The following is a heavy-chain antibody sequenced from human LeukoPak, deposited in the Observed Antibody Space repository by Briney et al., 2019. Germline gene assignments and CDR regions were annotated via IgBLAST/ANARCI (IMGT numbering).Heavy chain of an antibody. J-gene: IGHJ3*02. CDR1: GSMYNYY. D-gene: IGHD3-10*01. CDR2: IYYSGTT. CDR3: ARELPGVDAFDI. V-gene: IGHV4-59*12. Sequence: PSETLSLTCTVSGSMYNYYWSWIRQPPGKGLEWIGYIYYSGTTNYNPSLKSRVTISVDTSKNQFSLKLSSVTAADTAVYYCARELPGVDAFDIWGQGTMVTVSS.